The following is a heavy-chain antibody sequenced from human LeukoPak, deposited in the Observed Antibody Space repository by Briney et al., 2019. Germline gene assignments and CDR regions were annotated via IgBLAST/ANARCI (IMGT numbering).Heavy chain of an antibody. J-gene: IGHJ4*02. CDR3: ASRRYYYDSSVDY. V-gene: IGHV4-4*02. CDR2: ISHSGST. D-gene: IGHD3-22*01. CDR1: GGSISSNNW. Sequence: SETLSLTCVVSGGSISSNNWWSWVRQSPGKGLEWIGEISHSGSTNYNPSLKCRVTISVDTSKNQFSLKLSSVTAADTAVYYCASRRYYYDSSVDYWGQGTLVTVSS.